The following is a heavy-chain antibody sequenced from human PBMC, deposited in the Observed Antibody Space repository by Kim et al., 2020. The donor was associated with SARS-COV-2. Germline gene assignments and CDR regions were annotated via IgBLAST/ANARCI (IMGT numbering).Heavy chain of an antibody. J-gene: IGHJ4*02. CDR2: IYYSGST. CDR1: GGSISSYY. D-gene: IGHD3-10*01. V-gene: IGHV4-59*08. CDR3: ARQGEYYYGSGRPFDY. Sequence: SETLSLTCTVSGGSISSYYWSWIRQPPGKGLEWIGYIYYSGSTNYNPSLKSRVTISVDTSKNQFSLKLSSVTAADTAVYYCARQGEYYYGSGRPFDYWSQGTLVTVSS.